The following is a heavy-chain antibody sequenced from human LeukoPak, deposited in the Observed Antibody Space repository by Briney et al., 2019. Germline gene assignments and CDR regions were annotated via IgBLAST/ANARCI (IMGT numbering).Heavy chain of an antibody. CDR3: AGHHPRNTVDF. V-gene: IGHV4-59*08. D-gene: IGHD2-8*02. J-gene: IGHJ4*02. Sequence: SETLSLTCTVSGGSISSYYWSWIRQPPGKGLEWIGYIPYSGSTNSNPSLKSRVTISLDTSKNQFSLKLSSVTAADTAVYYCAGHHPRNTVDFWGQGTLVTVSS. CDR2: IPYSGST. CDR1: GGSISSYY.